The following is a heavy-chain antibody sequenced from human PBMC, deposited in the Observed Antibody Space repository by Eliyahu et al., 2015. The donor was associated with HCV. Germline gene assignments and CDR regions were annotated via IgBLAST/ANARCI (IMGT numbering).Heavy chain of an antibody. J-gene: IGHJ4*02. Sequence: EVQLVESGGGLVKPGGSLRLSCAASGFTFSSYSMNWVRQAPGKGVGWGSSISSSSSYIYYADSVKGRFTISRDNAKNSLYLQMNSLRAEDTAVYYCARGVAGKGDYWGQGTLVTVSS. D-gene: IGHD6-19*01. CDR1: GFTFSSYS. CDR2: ISSSSSYI. V-gene: IGHV3-21*01. CDR3: ARGVAGKGDY.